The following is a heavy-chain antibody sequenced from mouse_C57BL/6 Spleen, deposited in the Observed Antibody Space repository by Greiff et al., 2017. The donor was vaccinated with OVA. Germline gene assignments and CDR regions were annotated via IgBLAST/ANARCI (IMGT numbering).Heavy chain of an antibody. J-gene: IGHJ3*01. Sequence: EVQLQQSGAELVRPGASVKLSCTASGFNIKDDYMHWVKQRPEQGLEWIGWIDPENGDTEYASKFQGKATITADTSSNTAYLQLSSLTSEDTAVYYCTTPVGPLAYWGQGTLVTVSA. CDR2: IDPENGDT. V-gene: IGHV14-4*01. CDR1: GFNIKDDY. CDR3: TTPVGPLAY. D-gene: IGHD1-1*01.